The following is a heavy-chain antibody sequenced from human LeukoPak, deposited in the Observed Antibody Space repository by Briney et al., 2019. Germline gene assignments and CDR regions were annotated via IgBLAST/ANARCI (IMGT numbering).Heavy chain of an antibody. CDR2: VSGSGGST. Sequence: PGGCLRLSCADSGFSFSSYAMCWVRQDPRGGREWGSAVSGSGGSTYYADSARGRVTISRDNSQNTLYLRMKSVRAEDTRLYFCSTIGYYFWSLDYWGQGTLVTVSS. V-gene: IGHV3-23*01. D-gene: IGHD3-3*01. CDR3: STIGYYFWSLDY. J-gene: IGHJ4*02. CDR1: GFSFSSYA.